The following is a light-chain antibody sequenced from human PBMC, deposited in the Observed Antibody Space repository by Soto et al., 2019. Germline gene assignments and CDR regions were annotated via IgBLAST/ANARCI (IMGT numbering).Light chain of an antibody. V-gene: IGLV2-14*03. J-gene: IGLJ1*01. Sequence: QSALTQPASVSGSPGHSITISCTGTSSDVGGYNYVSWHQQHPGKAPKLMIYDVRNRPSGVSNRFSGSKSGNTASLTIPGLQAEDEADYYCSSYTSSSTYVFGTGTKVTVL. CDR2: DVR. CDR1: SSDVGGYNY. CDR3: SSYTSSSTYV.